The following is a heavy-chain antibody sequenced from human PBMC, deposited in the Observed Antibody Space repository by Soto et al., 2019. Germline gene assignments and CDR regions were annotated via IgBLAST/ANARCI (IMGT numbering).Heavy chain of an antibody. D-gene: IGHD3-10*01. V-gene: IGHV1-18*01. CDR3: ARDHNYYGSGSYLNY. Sequence: ASVKVSCKASGYTFTSYGISWVRHAPGQGLEWMGWISAYNGNTNYARKLQGRVTMTTDTSTSTAYMELRSLRSDDTAVYYCARDHNYYGSGSYLNYWGQGTLVTVSS. J-gene: IGHJ4*02. CDR1: GYTFTSYG. CDR2: ISAYNGNT.